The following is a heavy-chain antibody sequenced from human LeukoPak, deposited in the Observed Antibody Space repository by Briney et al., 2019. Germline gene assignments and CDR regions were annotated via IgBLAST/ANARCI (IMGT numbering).Heavy chain of an antibody. CDR1: GFTFRRYL. CDR2: IKEGGNEK. CDR3: VRERYRGSDY. Sequence: GSLRLPCSGSGFTFRRYLMSWVRQAPGKGLEWVATIKEGGNEKYYVDSVKGRFTISRDNAKNSLYLQMNSLRVEDTAVYYCVRERYRGSDYWGQGTLVTVSS. D-gene: IGHD3-10*01. V-gene: IGHV3-7*01. J-gene: IGHJ4*02.